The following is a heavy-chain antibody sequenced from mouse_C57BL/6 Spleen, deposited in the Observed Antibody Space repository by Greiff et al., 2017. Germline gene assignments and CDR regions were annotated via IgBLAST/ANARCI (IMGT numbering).Heavy chain of an antibody. CDR1: GFSLTSYA. D-gene: IGHD2-4*01. CDR2: IWTGGGT. J-gene: IGHJ4*01. CDR3: ARRSYDYDEGYAMDY. Sequence: VQLQESGPGLVAPSQSLSITCTVSGFSLTSYAISWVRQPPGKGLEWLGVIWTGGGTNYNSALKSRLSISKDNSKSQVFLKMNSLQTDDTARYYCARRSYDYDEGYAMDYWGQGTSVTVSS. V-gene: IGHV2-9-1*01.